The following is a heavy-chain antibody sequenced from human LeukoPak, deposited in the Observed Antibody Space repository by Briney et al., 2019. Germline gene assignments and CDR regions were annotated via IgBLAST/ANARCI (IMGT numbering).Heavy chain of an antibody. D-gene: IGHD3-9*01. CDR1: GFTFSSYA. Sequence: GGSLRLSCAASGFTFSSYAMSWVRQAPGKGLEWVSAISGSGGSTHYADSVKGRFNISRDNSKNTLYLQMNSLRAEDTAVYYCAKGNDILTGYFEGDAFDIWGQGTMVTVSS. J-gene: IGHJ3*02. CDR3: AKGNDILTGYFEGDAFDI. CDR2: ISGSGGST. V-gene: IGHV3-23*01.